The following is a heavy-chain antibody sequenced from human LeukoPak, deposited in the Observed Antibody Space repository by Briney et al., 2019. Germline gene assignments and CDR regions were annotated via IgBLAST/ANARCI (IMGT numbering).Heavy chain of an antibody. CDR3: ARIAGPTVFTYYMDL. CDR2: ISPRSETI. CDR1: GFSFNRRG. Sequence: GESLRLSCATSGFSFNRRGMNWVRHPPGKGLEWVSYISPRSETIYYAESVKGRFTVSRDDSKDSLYLQMHTLRAEDTAVYYCARIAGPTVFTYYMDLWGKGTTVTVAS. J-gene: IGHJ6*03. D-gene: IGHD2-21*01. V-gene: IGHV3-48*04.